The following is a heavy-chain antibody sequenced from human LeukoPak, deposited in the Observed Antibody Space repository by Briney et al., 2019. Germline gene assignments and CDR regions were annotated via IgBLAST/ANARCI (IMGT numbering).Heavy chain of an antibody. CDR3: AKGNDILTGYFEGDAFDI. D-gene: IGHD3-9*01. CDR1: GFTFSSYA. V-gene: IGHV3-23*01. CDR2: ISGSGGST. J-gene: IGHJ3*02. Sequence: GSLRLSCAASGFTFSSYAMSWVRQAPGKGLEWVSAISGSGGSTYYADSVKGRFTISRDNSKNTLYLQMNSLRAEDTAVYYCAKGNDILTGYFEGDAFDIWGQGTMVTVSS.